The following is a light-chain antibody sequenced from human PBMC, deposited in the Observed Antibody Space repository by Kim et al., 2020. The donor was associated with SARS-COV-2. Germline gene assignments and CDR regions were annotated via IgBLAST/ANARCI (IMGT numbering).Light chain of an antibody. CDR2: GKN. V-gene: IGLV3-19*01. CDR1: SRRSYA. CDR3: NPGDSSGVV. J-gene: IGLJ2*01. Sequence: SAALRKTVRITRQGDSRRSYAACWHQQRRGPALVLVIDGKNNPPSGIPDLFAGSSSGNTASLIITGAPAEDAAYYYCNPGDSSGVVFGGGTQLTVL.